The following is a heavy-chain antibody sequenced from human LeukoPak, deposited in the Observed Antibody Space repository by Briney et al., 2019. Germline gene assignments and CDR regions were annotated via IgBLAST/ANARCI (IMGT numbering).Heavy chain of an antibody. Sequence: GESLKISCQGSGYSFTSHWIGWVRQMSGRGLEWMGIIYPGDSDTRYSPSFQGQVTISADKSISTAYLQWSSLKASDTAMYYCATWYSSGWLPFHYWGQGTLVTVSS. D-gene: IGHD6-19*01. CDR3: ATWYSSGWLPFHY. J-gene: IGHJ4*02. CDR2: IYPGDSDT. CDR1: GYSFTSHW. V-gene: IGHV5-51*01.